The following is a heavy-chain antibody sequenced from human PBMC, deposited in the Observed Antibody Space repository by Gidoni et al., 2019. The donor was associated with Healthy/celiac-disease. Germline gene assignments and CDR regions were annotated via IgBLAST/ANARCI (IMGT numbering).Heavy chain of an antibody. CDR1: GFTFSSSW. V-gene: IGHV3-7*04. CDR2: IKQDGSEK. CDR3: ARVRCRSGGSCYSFDY. D-gene: IGHD2-15*01. J-gene: IGHJ4*02. Sequence: EVQLVESGGGLVQPGGSLRLSCAASGFTFSSSWRSWVRQAPGKGLEWVANIKQDGSEKYYVDSVKGRFTISRDNAKNSLYLQMNSLRAEDTAVYYCARVRCRSGGSCYSFDYWGQGTLVTVSS.